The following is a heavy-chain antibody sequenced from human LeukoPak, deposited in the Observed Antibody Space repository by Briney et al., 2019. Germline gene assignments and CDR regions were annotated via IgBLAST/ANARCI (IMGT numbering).Heavy chain of an antibody. D-gene: IGHD6-19*01. Sequence: SETLSLTCTVSGGSISPYYWSWIRQPPGKGLEWIGYIHYSGSTNYNPSLKSRVTISVDTSKNQFSLKLSSVTAADTAVYYCARKRSSWFDPWGQGTLVTVSS. CDR1: GGSISPYY. J-gene: IGHJ5*02. CDR2: IHYSGST. V-gene: IGHV4-59*01. CDR3: ARKRSSWFDP.